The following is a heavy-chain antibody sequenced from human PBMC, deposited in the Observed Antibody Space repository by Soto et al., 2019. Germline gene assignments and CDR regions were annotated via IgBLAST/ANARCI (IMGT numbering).Heavy chain of an antibody. J-gene: IGHJ5*01. CDR2: TSPRTGGA. Sequence: ASVKVSCKTSGYTFTAYYMHWLRQAPGHGLEWLGWTSPRTGGAKYSHKFQGRVSMTRNTSITTAYMELTGLSTDDTAVYYCARSSGSYSKWFDSWGQGTLVTSPQ. CDR3: ARSSGSYSKWFDS. CDR1: GYTFTAYY. D-gene: IGHD3-10*01. V-gene: IGHV1-2*02.